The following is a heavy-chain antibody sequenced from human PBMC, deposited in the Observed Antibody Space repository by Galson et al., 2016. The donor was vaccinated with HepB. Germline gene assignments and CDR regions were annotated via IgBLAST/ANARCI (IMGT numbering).Heavy chain of an antibody. CDR1: GYTFINYF. Sequence: SVKVSCKASGYTFINYFIHWVRQAPGQGLEWMGIFNPRDGTTNYPQKFQGRVTMTGDTSASTAYMLLGSLRSEDTAMYYCTRVNTYGQAVHCGTDCKSSDDFDCWGQGTLVTVSS. CDR2: FNPRDGTT. J-gene: IGHJ4*02. D-gene: IGHD2-21*02. V-gene: IGHV1-46*01. CDR3: TRVNTYGQAVHCGTDCKSSDDFDC.